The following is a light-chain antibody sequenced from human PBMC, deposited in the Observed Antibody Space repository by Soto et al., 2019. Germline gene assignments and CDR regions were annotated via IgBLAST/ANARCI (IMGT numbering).Light chain of an antibody. CDR1: QGISSY. CDR3: QQLSSYPRT. Sequence: DIQMTQSASALSVSVGDRVTITSRASQGISSYLAWYQQTPGKAPKLLIYAASTLQSGVPSRFIGSGSGADFTLTISSLQLEDFATYYCQQLSSYPRTFGQGTKVDI. V-gene: IGKV1-9*01. CDR2: AAS. J-gene: IGKJ1*01.